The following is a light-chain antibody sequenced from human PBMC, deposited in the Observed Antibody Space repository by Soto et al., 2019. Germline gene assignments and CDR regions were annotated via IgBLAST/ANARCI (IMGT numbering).Light chain of an antibody. V-gene: IGKV1-5*01. CDR2: DAS. Sequence: DIQMAQAPCILPPSVGDRVTITFRASKKITTWVAWYQRKPGKATKLLIYDASSLESGVPTRVSGSGSGTELTLTISSLQPDDFATYYCQQYNTFWTFGPGTKVDIK. CDR3: QQYNTFWT. J-gene: IGKJ1*01. CDR1: KKITTW.